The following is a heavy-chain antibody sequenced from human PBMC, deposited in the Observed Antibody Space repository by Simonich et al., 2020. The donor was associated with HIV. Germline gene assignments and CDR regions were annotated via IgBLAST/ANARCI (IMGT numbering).Heavy chain of an antibody. J-gene: IGHJ4*02. CDR1: GYTFTSYY. CDR3: ARGPGVPAAIDY. CDR2: INPSGGST. V-gene: IGHV1-46*01. D-gene: IGHD2-2*01. Sequence: QVQLVQSGAEVKKPGASVKVSCKASGYTFTSYYMHWVRQAPGQGLEWMGIINPSGGSTSYAQKVQGRVTMTMDTSTSTVYMELSSLRSEDTAVYYCARGPGVPAAIDYWGQGTLVTVSS.